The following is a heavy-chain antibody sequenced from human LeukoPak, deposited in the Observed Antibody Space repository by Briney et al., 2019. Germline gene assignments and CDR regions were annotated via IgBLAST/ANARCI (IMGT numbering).Heavy chain of an antibody. V-gene: IGHV4-4*07. CDR2: IYSSGTA. CDR3: ARIIYYYETGGFRDYFDS. Sequence: SETLSLTCTVSGGSIGGSYYWNWIRQPAGKGLEWIGRIYSSGTANYNPSLKSRVAISVDTSKNQFSLRLTSMTAADTAIYYCARIIYYYETGGFRDYFDSWGQGTLVTVSP. D-gene: IGHD3-22*01. J-gene: IGHJ4*02. CDR1: GGSIGGSYY.